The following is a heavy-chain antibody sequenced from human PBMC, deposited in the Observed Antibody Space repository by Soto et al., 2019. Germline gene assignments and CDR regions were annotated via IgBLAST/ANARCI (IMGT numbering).Heavy chain of an antibody. D-gene: IGHD5-18*01. J-gene: IGHJ6*02. CDR2: IIPIFGTA. CDR3: ARGPLDEPIQLWSNYYYYGMDV. V-gene: IGHV1-69*13. Sequence: SVKVSCKASGGTFSSYAISWVRQAPGQGLEWMGGIIPIFGTANYAQKFQGRVTITADESTSTAYMELSSLRSEDTAVYYCARGPLDEPIQLWSNYYYYGMDVWGQGTTVTVSS. CDR1: GGTFSSYA.